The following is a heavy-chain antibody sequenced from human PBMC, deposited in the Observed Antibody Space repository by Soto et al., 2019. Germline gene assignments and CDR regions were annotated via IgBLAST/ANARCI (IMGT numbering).Heavy chain of an antibody. Sequence: ASVKVSCKASGYTFTSYAMHWVRQAPGQRLEWMGWINAGNGNTKYSQKFQGRVTITRDTSASTAYMELSSLRSEDTAVYYCARDTYSSGWYEVPYYFDYWGQGTLVTVSS. J-gene: IGHJ4*02. D-gene: IGHD6-19*01. CDR1: GYTFTSYA. V-gene: IGHV1-3*01. CDR3: ARDTYSSGWYEVPYYFDY. CDR2: INAGNGNT.